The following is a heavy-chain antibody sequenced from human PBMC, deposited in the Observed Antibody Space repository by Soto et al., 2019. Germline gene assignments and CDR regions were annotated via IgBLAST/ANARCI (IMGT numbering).Heavy chain of an antibody. CDR1: GYSFSYYG. Sequence: VQLVQSGAEVKTPGASVKVSCTTYGYSFSYYGINWVRQAPGQGLEWMGWINTYNGNRNFAQKFEDRVTMTTATSXXTVYMELRGLNPADTAIYYCARDRLRGYDNSGFYSWGQGTLVSVSS. V-gene: IGHV1-18*01. CDR2: INTYNGNR. D-gene: IGHD3-22*01. CDR3: ARDRLRGYDNSGFYS. J-gene: IGHJ4*02.